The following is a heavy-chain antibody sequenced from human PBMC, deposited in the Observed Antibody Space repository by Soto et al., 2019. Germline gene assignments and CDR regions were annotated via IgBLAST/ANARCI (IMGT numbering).Heavy chain of an antibody. J-gene: IGHJ3*02. D-gene: IGHD2-21*01. V-gene: IGHV4-39*01. CDR1: GGSISSSSYY. Sequence: SETLSLTCTVSGGSISSSSYYWGWIRQPPGKGLEWIGSIYYSGSTYYNPSLKSRVTISVDTSKNQFSLKLSSVTAADTAVYYCARPSPPEFAYLLNEDGGDAFDIWGQGTMVTVSS. CDR3: ARPSPPEFAYLLNEDGGDAFDI. CDR2: IYYSGST.